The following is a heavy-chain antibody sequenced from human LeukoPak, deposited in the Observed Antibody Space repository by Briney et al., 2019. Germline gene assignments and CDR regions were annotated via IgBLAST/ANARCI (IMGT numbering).Heavy chain of an antibody. CDR1: GYTFTGYY. CDR2: INPNSGGT. V-gene: IGHV1-2*02. D-gene: IGHD6-13*01. Sequence: ASVKVSCKASGYTFTGYYMHWVRQAPGQGLEWMGWINPNSGGTNYAQKFQGRVTMTRDTSISTAYMELSRLRSDDTAVYYCVREGPGVAAAGTDPFDYWGQGTLVTVSS. J-gene: IGHJ4*02. CDR3: VREGPGVAAAGTDPFDY.